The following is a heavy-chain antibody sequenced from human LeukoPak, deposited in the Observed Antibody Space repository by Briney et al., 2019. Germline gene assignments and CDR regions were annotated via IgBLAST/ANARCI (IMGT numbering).Heavy chain of an antibody. CDR3: ARGVAVVPATRYYFDY. Sequence: SETLSLTCSVSGHSISNSQYYWGWIRQTPGKGLEWIANIYYRGDTYYNPSLKSRVTISVDTSKNQFSLKLSSVTAADTAVYYCARGVAVVPATRYYFDYWGQGSLVTVSS. V-gene: IGHV4-39*01. J-gene: IGHJ4*02. CDR2: IYYRGDT. D-gene: IGHD2-2*01. CDR1: GHSISNSQYY.